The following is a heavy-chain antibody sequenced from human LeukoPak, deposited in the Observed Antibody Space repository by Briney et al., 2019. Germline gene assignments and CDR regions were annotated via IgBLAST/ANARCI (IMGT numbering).Heavy chain of an antibody. CDR1: GGSISSGGYS. CDR3: AREAAGDFWSGYYLDY. V-gene: IGHV4-61*08. J-gene: IGHJ4*02. D-gene: IGHD3-3*01. CDR2: IYYSGST. Sequence: PSETLSLTCAVSGGSISSGGYSWSWIRQPPGKGLEWIGYIYYSGSTNYNPSLKSRVTISVDTSKNQFSLKLSSVTAADTAVYYCAREAAGDFWSGYYLDYWGQGTLVTVSS.